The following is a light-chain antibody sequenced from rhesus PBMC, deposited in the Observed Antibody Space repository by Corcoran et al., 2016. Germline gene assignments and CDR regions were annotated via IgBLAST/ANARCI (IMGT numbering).Light chain of an antibody. CDR1: QGITND. CDR3: QHYYSTPFT. CDR2: EAS. Sequence: DIQMTQSPSSLSASVGDRVTITCRASQGITNDLAWYQQKPGGTPKLLNYEASSLQSGIPSRFSGSGSGTHFTLTISSLQPEDFATYYCQHYYSTPFTFGPGTKLDIK. V-gene: IGKV1-25*01. J-gene: IGKJ3*01.